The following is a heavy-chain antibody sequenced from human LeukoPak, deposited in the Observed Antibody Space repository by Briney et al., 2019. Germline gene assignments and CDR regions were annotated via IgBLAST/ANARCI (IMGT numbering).Heavy chain of an antibody. Sequence: SEKVSCKASGGTFSSYAISWVRQAPGQGLEWMGGIIPIFGTANYAQKFQGRVTITTDESTGTAYMELSSLRSEDTAVYYCARSPGGDGYNFDYWGQGTLVTVSS. CDR2: IIPIFGTA. D-gene: IGHD5-24*01. CDR1: GGTFSSYA. V-gene: IGHV1-69*05. J-gene: IGHJ4*02. CDR3: ARSPGGDGYNFDY.